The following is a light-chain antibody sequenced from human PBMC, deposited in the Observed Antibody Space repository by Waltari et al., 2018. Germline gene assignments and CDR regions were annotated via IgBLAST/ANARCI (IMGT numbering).Light chain of an antibody. CDR1: QSVSRA. J-gene: IGKJ1*01. CDR2: GAS. V-gene: IGKV3-20*01. Sequence: EIVLTQSPGSLSSSPGERDTLSCRASQSVSRALAWYQQKPGQAPRLLIFGASNRATGIPDRFSGSGSETDFSLTISRLEPEDFAVYYCQHYVRLPATFGRGTKVEIK. CDR3: QHYVRLPAT.